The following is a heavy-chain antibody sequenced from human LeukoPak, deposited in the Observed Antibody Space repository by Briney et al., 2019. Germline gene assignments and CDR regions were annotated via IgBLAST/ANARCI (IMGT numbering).Heavy chain of an antibody. D-gene: IGHD3-10*01. J-gene: IGHJ5*02. CDR2: IYHSGSP. Sequence: SETLSLTCTVSGYSIRSGYYWGWIGQPPGKGLEWIGTIYHSGSPYSNPSLESRVTISVDTSKNQFSLKLSSVTAADTAVYYCARDFSGLRPKGELGNWFDPWGQGTLVTDSS. V-gene: IGHV4-38-2*02. CDR3: ARDFSGLRPKGELGNWFDP. CDR1: GYSIRSGYY.